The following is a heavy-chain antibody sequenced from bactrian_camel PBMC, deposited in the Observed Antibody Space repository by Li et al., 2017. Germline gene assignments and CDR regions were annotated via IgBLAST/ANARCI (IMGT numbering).Heavy chain of an antibody. D-gene: IGHD2*01. V-gene: IGHV3S40*01. CDR2: INNGGGST. CDR3: AAQNVARSGPSPKADFTY. J-gene: IGHJ4*01. CDR1: GFTFSNYD. Sequence: DVQLVESGGGLVQPGGSLRLSCAASGFTFSNYDMSWVRQAPGKGLEWVSAINNGGGSTYYADSVKGRFTISKDSAKNTLYLQMTGLKPEDTAVYYCAAQNVARSGPSPKADFTYWGQGTQVTVS.